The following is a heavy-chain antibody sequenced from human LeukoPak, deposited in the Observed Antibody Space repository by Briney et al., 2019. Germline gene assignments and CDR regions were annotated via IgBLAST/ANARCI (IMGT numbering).Heavy chain of an antibody. V-gene: IGHV1-69*13. J-gene: IGHJ4*02. D-gene: IGHD7-27*01. Sequence: SVKVSCKASGHTFVSYGISWVRQAPGQGLEWMGGIIPIFGTANYAQKFQGRVTITADESTSTAYMELSSLRSEDTAVYYCARDLETGGFDYWGQGTLVTVSS. CDR2: IIPIFGTA. CDR3: ARDLETGGFDY. CDR1: GHTFVSYG.